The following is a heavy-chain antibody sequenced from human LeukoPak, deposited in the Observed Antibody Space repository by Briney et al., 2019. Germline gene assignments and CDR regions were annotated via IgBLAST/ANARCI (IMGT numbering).Heavy chain of an antibody. CDR3: ARHCCSGPAKRVFDI. D-gene: IGHD2-15*01. J-gene: IGHJ3*02. V-gene: IGHV4-39*01. Sequence: PSETLSLTCTVSGGSIISSDYHWGWVRQPPGKGLEWIGTISYSGNTDYNPSLRSRVAISVDTSNNQFSLRLGSVTAADTAVYHCARHCCSGPAKRVFDIWGQGTMVAVSS. CDR2: ISYSGNT. CDR1: GGSIISSDYH.